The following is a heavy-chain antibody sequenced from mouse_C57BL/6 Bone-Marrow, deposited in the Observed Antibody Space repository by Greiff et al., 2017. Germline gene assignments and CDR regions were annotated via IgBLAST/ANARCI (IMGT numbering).Heavy chain of an antibody. Sequence: EVQGVESGAELVRPGASVKLSCTASGFNIKDDYMHWVKQRPEQGLEWIGWIDPENGDTEYASKFQGKATITADTSSNTAYLQLSSLTSEDTAVYYCTTWNLLLRYLDYWGQGTTLTVSS. J-gene: IGHJ2*01. CDR3: TTWNLLLRYLDY. D-gene: IGHD1-1*01. CDR1: GFNIKDDY. V-gene: IGHV14-4*01. CDR2: IDPENGDT.